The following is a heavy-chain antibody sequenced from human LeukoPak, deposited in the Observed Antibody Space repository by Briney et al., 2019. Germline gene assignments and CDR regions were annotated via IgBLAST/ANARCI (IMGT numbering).Heavy chain of an antibody. Sequence: GDSLKISCKGSGYSFANYWIGWVRQMPGKGLEWMGIIYPNASDTRYSPSFRGQVTMSADKSIATAYLRWNSLKASDTAMYYCALSSGAYDSAGYFDYWGQGTLVTVSS. CDR3: ALSSGAYDSAGYFDY. CDR1: GYSFANYW. V-gene: IGHV5-51*01. CDR2: IYPNASDT. J-gene: IGHJ4*02. D-gene: IGHD3-22*01.